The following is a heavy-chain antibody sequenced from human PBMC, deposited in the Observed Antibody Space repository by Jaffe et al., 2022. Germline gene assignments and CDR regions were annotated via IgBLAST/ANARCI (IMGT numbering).Heavy chain of an antibody. J-gene: IGHJ5*02. Sequence: QVQLVESGGGVVQPGGSLRLSCAASGFTFSSYGMHWVRQAPGKGLEWVAFIRYDGSNKYYADSVKGRFTISRDNSKNTLYLQMNSLRAEDTAVYYCAGTWIQLWPQNWFDPWGQGTLVTVSS. V-gene: IGHV3-30*02. CDR3: AGTWIQLWPQNWFDP. CDR2: IRYDGSNK. CDR1: GFTFSSYG. D-gene: IGHD5-18*01.